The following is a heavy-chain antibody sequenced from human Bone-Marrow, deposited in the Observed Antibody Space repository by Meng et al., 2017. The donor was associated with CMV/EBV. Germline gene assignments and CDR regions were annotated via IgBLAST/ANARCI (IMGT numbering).Heavy chain of an antibody. Sequence: GGSLRLSCAASGFTFDDHGMSWVRQAPGKGLEWVSGINWTGGSTVYADSVKGRFIISRDNAENSLYLQMSSLRAEDTAVYYCARGDGYATFDYWGQGALVTVSS. J-gene: IGHJ4*02. D-gene: IGHD5-24*01. CDR2: INWTGGST. CDR1: GFTFDDHG. CDR3: ARGDGYATFDY. V-gene: IGHV3-20*04.